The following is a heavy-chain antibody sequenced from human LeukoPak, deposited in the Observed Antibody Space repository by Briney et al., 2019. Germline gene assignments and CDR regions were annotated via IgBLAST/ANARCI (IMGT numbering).Heavy chain of an antibody. CDR3: ARNGYHGSFYYYMDV. CDR2: MNPNSGNT. D-gene: IGHD3-10*01. Sequence: ASVKVSCKASGYTFTSYDINWVRQATGQGLEWMGWMNPNSGNTGYAQKFQGRVTMTRDTSINTAYLELNSLRSDDTAVYYCARNGYHGSFYYYMDVWGKGTTVTVSS. CDR1: GYTFTSYD. J-gene: IGHJ6*03. V-gene: IGHV1-8*01.